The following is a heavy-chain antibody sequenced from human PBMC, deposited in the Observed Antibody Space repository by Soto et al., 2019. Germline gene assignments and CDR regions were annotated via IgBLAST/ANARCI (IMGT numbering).Heavy chain of an antibody. V-gene: IGHV1-18*01. CDR3: ARDLPPSDY. CDR1: GYTFTSYG. Sequence: GAPVKVSRKASGYTFTSYGISWVRQAPGQGLEWMGWIRAYNGNTNYAQKVQGRVTMTTDTSTSTAYMELRSLRSDVTAVYYSARDLPPSDYWGQGTLVTVSS. J-gene: IGHJ4*02. CDR2: IRAYNGNT.